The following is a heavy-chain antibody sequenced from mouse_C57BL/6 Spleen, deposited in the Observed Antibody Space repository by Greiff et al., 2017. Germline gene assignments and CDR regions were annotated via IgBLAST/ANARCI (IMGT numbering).Heavy chain of an antibody. V-gene: IGHV1-78*01. D-gene: IGHD2-10*02. Sequence: VQLQQSDAELVKPGASVKISCKVSGYTFTDHTIHWMKQRPEQGLEWIGYIYPRDGSTKYTEKFKGKATLTADKSSSTAYLQLNRLTSEDSAVYFCARGGYGNSYYFDDWGQGTTLTVSS. CDR2: IYPRDGST. CDR3: ARGGYGNSYYFDD. CDR1: GYTFTDHT. J-gene: IGHJ2*01.